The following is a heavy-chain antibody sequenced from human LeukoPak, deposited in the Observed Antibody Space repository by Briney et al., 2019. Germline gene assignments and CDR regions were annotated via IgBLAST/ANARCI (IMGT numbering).Heavy chain of an antibody. CDR2: IYHSGST. D-gene: IGHD3-10*01. CDR1: GGSISSDGYS. CDR3: ARGTIGNTYSGSHNWFDP. J-gene: IGHJ5*02. Sequence: PSQTLSLTCAVSGGSISSDGYSWSWIRQPPGKGLEWIGYIYHSGSTYYNPSLKSRVTISVDRSKNQFSLKLISVTAADTAVYYCARGTIGNTYSGSHNWFDPWGQGTLVTVSS. V-gene: IGHV4-30-2*01.